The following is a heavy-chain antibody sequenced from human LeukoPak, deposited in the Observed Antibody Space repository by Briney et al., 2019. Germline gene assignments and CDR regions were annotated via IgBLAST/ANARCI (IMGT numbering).Heavy chain of an antibody. Sequence: GASVKVSCKASGYTFTSYGISWVRQAPGQGLEWMGWISAYNGNTNYAQKLQGRVTMTTDTSTSTAYMELRSLRSDDTAVYYCARALQDTWGMITFGGVNRFDPWGQGTLVTVSS. CDR1: GYTFTSYG. CDR2: ISAYNGNT. V-gene: IGHV1-18*01. D-gene: IGHD3-16*01. J-gene: IGHJ5*02. CDR3: ARALQDTWGMITFGGVNRFDP.